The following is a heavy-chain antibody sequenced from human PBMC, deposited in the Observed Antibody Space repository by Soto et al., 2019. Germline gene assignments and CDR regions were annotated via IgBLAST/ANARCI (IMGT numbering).Heavy chain of an antibody. CDR1: GGTFSSYA. D-gene: IGHD1-1*01. J-gene: IGHJ6*02. CDR2: IIPIFGTA. V-gene: IGHV1-69*01. CDR3: ARGLLVPLGLAGTAYYYYCMDV. Sequence: QVQLVQSGAEVKKPGSSVKVSCKASGGTFSSYAISWVRQAPGQGLEWMGGIIPIFGTANYAQKFQGRVTITADESRSTAYMGLSSLRSEDTAVYYCARGLLVPLGLAGTAYYYYCMDVWGQGTTVTVSS.